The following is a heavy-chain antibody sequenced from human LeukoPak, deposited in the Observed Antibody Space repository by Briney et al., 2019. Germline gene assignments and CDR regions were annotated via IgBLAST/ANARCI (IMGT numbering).Heavy chain of an antibody. CDR3: ARCRPDTAMVSFDY. Sequence: SETLSLTCAVYGGSFSGYYWSWIRQPPGKGLEWIGEINHSGSTNYNPSLKSRVTISVDTSKNQFSLKLSSVTAADTAVYYCARCRPDTAMVSFDYWGQGTLVTVSS. J-gene: IGHJ4*02. CDR1: GGSFSGYY. CDR2: INHSGST. D-gene: IGHD5-18*01. V-gene: IGHV4-34*01.